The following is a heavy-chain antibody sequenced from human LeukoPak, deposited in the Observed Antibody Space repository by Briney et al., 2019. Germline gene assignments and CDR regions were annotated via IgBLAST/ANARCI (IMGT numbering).Heavy chain of an antibody. Sequence: SETLSFTCTVSGGSISSGDYYCSWIRQPPGKGLEWVGYIYYSGSTYYNPSLKSRVTISVDTSKNQFSLKLSSVTAADTAVYYCARVPHSLMEGSFDCWGQGTLVTVPS. CDR3: ARVPHSLMEGSFDC. CDR2: IYYSGST. CDR1: GGSISSGDYY. J-gene: IGHJ4*02. D-gene: IGHD2-21*01. V-gene: IGHV4-30-4*01.